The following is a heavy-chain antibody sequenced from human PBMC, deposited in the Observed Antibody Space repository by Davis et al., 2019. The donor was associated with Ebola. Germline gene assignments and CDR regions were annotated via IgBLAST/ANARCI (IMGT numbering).Heavy chain of an antibody. D-gene: IGHD2-21*01. CDR1: GFRFEWHW. V-gene: IGHV3-7*01. CDR3: ARGKGGHSNFWRFDL. J-gene: IGHJ2*01. CDR2: IKEDGSEK. Sequence: GESLKISCAASGFRFEWHWMSWVRQAPGKGLEWVATIKEDGSEKYYVDSVKGRFSISRVNSQNLLDLQMDGLSAEDTATYFCARGKGGHSNFWRFDLWGRGTEVHVSS.